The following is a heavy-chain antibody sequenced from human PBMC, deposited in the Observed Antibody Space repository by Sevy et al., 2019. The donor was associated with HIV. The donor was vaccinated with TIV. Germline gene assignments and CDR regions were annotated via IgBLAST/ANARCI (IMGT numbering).Heavy chain of an antibody. V-gene: IGHV4-34*01. J-gene: IGHJ5*02. CDR3: ARGYCSSTSCDRHGFDP. CDR2: INHSGST. Sequence: SETLSLTCAVYGGSFSGYYWSGIRQPPGKGLEWIGEINHSGSTNYNPSLKSRVTISVDTSKNQFSLKLSSLTAADTAVYYCARGYCSSTSCDRHGFDPWGQGTLVTVSS. CDR1: GGSFSGYY. D-gene: IGHD2-2*02.